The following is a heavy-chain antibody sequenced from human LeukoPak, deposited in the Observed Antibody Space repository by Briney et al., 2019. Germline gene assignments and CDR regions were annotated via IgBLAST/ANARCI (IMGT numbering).Heavy chain of an antibody. Sequence: ASVKVSCKASGYTFTGYCMHWVRQAPGQGLEWMGRINPNSGGTNYAQKFQGRVTMTRDTSISTAYMELSRLRSDDTAVYYCARALNYYDSSGSVGYWGQGTLVTVSS. CDR1: GYTFTGYC. V-gene: IGHV1-2*06. CDR3: ARALNYYDSSGSVGY. J-gene: IGHJ4*02. CDR2: INPNSGGT. D-gene: IGHD3-22*01.